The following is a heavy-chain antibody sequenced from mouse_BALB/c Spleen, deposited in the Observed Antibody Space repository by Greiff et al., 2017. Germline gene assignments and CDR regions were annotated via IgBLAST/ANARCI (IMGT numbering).Heavy chain of an antibody. D-gene: IGHD2-1*01. CDR1: GFNIKDTY. V-gene: IGHV14-3*02. CDR3: AVYGNYFFDY. J-gene: IGHJ2*01. Sequence: VHVKQSGAELVKPGASVKLSCTASGFNIKDTYMHWVKQRPEQGLEWIGRIDPANGNTKYDPKFQGKATITADTSSNTAYLQLSSLTSEDTAVYYCAVYGNYFFDYWGQGTTLTVSS. CDR2: IDPANGNT.